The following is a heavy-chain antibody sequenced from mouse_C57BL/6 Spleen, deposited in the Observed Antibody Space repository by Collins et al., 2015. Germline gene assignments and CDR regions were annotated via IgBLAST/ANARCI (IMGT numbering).Heavy chain of an antibody. Sequence: QVQLQQPGAELVKPGASVKLSCKASGYTFTSYWMHWVKQRPGRGLEWIGRIDPNSGGTKYNEKFKSKATLTVDKPSSTAYIQLSSLTSEDSAVYYCAKGTVTTVVAHFDYWGQGTTLTVSS. J-gene: IGHJ2*01. CDR1: GYTFTSYW. CDR2: IDPNSGGT. V-gene: IGHV1-72*01. D-gene: IGHD1-1*01. CDR3: AKGTVTTVVAHFDY.